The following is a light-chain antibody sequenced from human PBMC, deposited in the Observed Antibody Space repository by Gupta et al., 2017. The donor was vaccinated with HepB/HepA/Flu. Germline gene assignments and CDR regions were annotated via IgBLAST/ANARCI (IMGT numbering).Light chain of an antibody. J-gene: IGLJ1*01. CDR2: STN. Sequence: QTVVTQEPSFSVSPGGTVTLTCDLSSGSVCTDHHPGCLQQTPGHTPLMLIYSTNTRSAGVPARFAASFLGNTAVTTIAGAAADDASYYYCVLFLTNGNYVFGPGTKLTVL. CDR3: VLFLTNGNYV. V-gene: IGLV8-61*01. CDR1: SGSVCTDHH.